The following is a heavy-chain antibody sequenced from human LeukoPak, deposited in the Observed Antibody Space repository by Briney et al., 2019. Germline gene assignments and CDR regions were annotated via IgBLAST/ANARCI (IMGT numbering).Heavy chain of an antibody. CDR3: ARDSFGVWSFDI. CDR1: GYTFTGYY. J-gene: IGHJ3*02. D-gene: IGHD6-19*01. V-gene: IGHV1-2*06. CDR2: INPNSGDT. Sequence: GALVKVSCKASGYTFTGYYMHWVRQAPGQGLEWMGRINPNSGDTNYAQKFQGRVTMTRDTSISTAYMELSRPRSGDTAVYYCARDSFGVWSFDIWGQGTMVTVSS.